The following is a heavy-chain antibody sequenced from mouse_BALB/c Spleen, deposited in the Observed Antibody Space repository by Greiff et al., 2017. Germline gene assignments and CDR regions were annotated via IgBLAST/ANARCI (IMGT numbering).Heavy chain of an antibody. D-gene: IGHD2-14*01. Sequence: QVQLQQPGAELVKPGASVKLSCKASGYTFTSYWMHWVKQRPGQGLEWIGEIDPSDSYTNYNQKFKGKATLTVDKSSSTAYMQLSSLTSEDSAVYYCARSSYYRYLFAYWGQGTLVTVSA. V-gene: IGHV1-69*02. CDR3: ARSSYYRYLFAY. CDR1: GYTFTSYW. CDR2: IDPSDSYT. J-gene: IGHJ3*01.